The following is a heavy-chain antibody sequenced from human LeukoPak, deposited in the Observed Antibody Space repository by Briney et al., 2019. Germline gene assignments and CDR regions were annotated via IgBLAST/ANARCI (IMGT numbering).Heavy chain of an antibody. J-gene: IGHJ4*02. CDR3: AKSRARREGNSGSIDY. V-gene: IGHV3-21*04. CDR1: GFTFSSYS. Sequence: GGSLRLSCAASGFTFSSYSMNWVRQAPGKGLEWVSSISSSSSYIYYADSVKGRFTISRDNCKNTLYLQMNSLRAEDTAVYYCAKSRARREGNSGSIDYWGQGTLVTVSS. CDR2: ISSSSSYI. D-gene: IGHD2/OR15-2a*01.